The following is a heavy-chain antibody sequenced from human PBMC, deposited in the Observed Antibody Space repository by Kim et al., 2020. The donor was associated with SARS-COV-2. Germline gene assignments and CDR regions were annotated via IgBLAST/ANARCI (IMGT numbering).Heavy chain of an antibody. J-gene: IGHJ4*02. Sequence: SVKVSCKASGGTFSSYAISWVRQAPGQGLEWMGGIIPIFCTANYAQKFQGRVTITADESTSTAYMELSSLRSEDTAVYYCARDSRHTVVTPLFDYWGQGTLVTVSS. CDR2: IIPIFCTA. CDR3: ARDSRHTVVTPLFDY. V-gene: IGHV1-69*13. D-gene: IGHD2-21*02. CDR1: GGTFSSYA.